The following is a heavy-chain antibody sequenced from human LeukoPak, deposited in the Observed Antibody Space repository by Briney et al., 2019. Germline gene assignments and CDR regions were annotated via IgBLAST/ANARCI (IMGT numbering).Heavy chain of an antibody. CDR3: ARHRQGYCSGGNCYESYYFDY. CDR2: IYPGDSDT. V-gene: IGHV5-51*01. J-gene: IGHJ4*02. Sequence: GESLKISCKGSGYNFPTYWIGWVRQMPGKGLEWMGNIYPGDSDTRYSPSFQGQVTISADKSVNTAYLQWSSLKASDTAMYYCARHRQGYCSGGNCYESYYFDYWGQGTLVTVSS. CDR1: GYNFPTYW. D-gene: IGHD2-15*01.